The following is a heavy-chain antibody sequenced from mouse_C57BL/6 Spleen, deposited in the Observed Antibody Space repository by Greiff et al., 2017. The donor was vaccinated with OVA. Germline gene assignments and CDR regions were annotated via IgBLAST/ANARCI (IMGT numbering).Heavy chain of an antibody. CDR1: GYTFTDYE. V-gene: IGHV1-15*01. D-gene: IGHD1-1*01. J-gene: IGHJ2*01. CDR3: TYFTTVVADYFDY. CDR2: IDPETGGT. Sequence: VQVVESGAELVRPGASVTLSCKASGYTFTDYEMHWVKQTPVHGLEWIGAIDPETGGTAYNQKFKGKAILTADKSSSTAYMELRSLTSEDSAVYYCTYFTTVVADYFDYWGQGTTLTVSS.